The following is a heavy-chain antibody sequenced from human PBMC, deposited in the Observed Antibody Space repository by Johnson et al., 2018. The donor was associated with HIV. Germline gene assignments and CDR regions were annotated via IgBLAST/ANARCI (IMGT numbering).Heavy chain of an antibody. D-gene: IGHD3-16*01. J-gene: IGHJ3*02. Sequence: QVQLVESGGGVVQPGGSLRLSCTASGFTFSSFGMHWVRQAPGKGLEWVAFIRYDGSNNCFVDSVKGRFTISRDNSKNSLYLQMNSLRAEDTAVYYCVRDAFDFRDATGRFGGAGFDIGGQGTVVTVSS. V-gene: IGHV3-30*02. CDR3: VRDAFDFRDATGRFGGAGFDI. CDR2: IRYDGSNN. CDR1: GFTFSSFG.